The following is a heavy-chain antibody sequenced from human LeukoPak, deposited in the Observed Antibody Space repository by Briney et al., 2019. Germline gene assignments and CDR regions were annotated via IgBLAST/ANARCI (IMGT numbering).Heavy chain of an antibody. CDR2: IYYSGST. D-gene: IGHD1-26*01. V-gene: IGHV4-39*01. CDR3: ARRPRNIVGSKLVY. Sequence: SETLSLTCTVSGGSISSSSYYWGWIRQPPGKGLEWIGSIYYSGSTYYNPSLKSRVTISVDTSKNQFSLKLSSVTAADTAVYYCARRPRNIVGSKLVYWGQGNLVTVSS. J-gene: IGHJ4*02. CDR1: GGSISSSSYY.